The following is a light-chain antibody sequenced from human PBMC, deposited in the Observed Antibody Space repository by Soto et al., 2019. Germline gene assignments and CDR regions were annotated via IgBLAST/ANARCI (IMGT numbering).Light chain of an antibody. CDR2: GAS. V-gene: IGKV3-15*01. CDR3: QQYNNWPRT. CDR1: QGVSSN. J-gene: IGKJ1*01. Sequence: EIVMTQSPGTLSVSPGERATLSCRASQGVSSNLAWYQQKPGQAPRLLIYGASTRATGIPARFSGSRSGTEFTLTISSLLSEDFAVYYCQQYNNWPRTFGQGTKVEIK.